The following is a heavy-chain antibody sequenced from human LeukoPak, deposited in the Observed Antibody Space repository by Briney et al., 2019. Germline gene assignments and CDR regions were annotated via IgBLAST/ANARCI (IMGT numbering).Heavy chain of an antibody. CDR2: INHSGST. CDR3: ARGYCSGGSCYSSYYYSYMDV. J-gene: IGHJ6*03. V-gene: IGHV4-34*01. Sequence: TSETLSLTCAVYGGSFSGYYWSWIRQPPGKGLEWIGEINHSGSTNYNPSLKSRVTISVDTSKNQFSLKLSSVTAADTAVYYCARGYCSGGSCYSSYYYSYMDVWGKGTTVTVSS. D-gene: IGHD2-15*01. CDR1: GGSFSGYY.